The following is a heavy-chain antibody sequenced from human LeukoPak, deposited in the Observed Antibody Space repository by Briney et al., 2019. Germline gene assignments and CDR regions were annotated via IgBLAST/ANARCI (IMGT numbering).Heavy chain of an antibody. Sequence: PSETLSLTCTVSGGSFTSSSSYWGWIRQPPGKGLECIGNIYYIGTPFPNPSLKSRLTMSVDTSKNQFSLQLSSVTAADTAVYYCARRGYSSGWSNAPFDYWGQGTLVTVSS. J-gene: IGHJ4*02. D-gene: IGHD6-19*01. CDR3: ARRGYSSGWSNAPFDY. CDR2: IYYIGTP. CDR1: GGSFTSSSSY. V-gene: IGHV4-39*01.